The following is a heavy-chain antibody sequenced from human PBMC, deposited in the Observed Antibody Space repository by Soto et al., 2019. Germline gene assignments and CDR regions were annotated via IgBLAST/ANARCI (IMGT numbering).Heavy chain of an antibody. CDR1: GGSISSSNW. Sequence: QVQLQESGPGLVKPSGTLSLTCAVSGGSISSSNWWSWVRQPPGKGLEWIGEIYHSGSTNYNPSLTRRVTISVAKSKTQFSLKLSSVTAADTAVYYCARGDSGYDPLDYWGQGTLVTVSS. CDR2: IYHSGST. D-gene: IGHD5-12*01. V-gene: IGHV4-4*02. CDR3: ARGDSGYDPLDY. J-gene: IGHJ4*02.